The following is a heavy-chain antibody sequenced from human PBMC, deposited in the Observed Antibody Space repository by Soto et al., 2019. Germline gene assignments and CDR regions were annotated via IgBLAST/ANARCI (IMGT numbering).Heavy chain of an antibody. CDR2: VKDGGST. Sequence: QVQLQQWGAGLLKPSETLSLTCTVNGGSLTGYYWSWIRQPPGKGLEWIGEVKDGGSTNYSPSLRGRVSISADTSKNLSALRLNPVTAADTAVYFCARGQEGIVATHSDQGALVTVSS. V-gene: IGHV4-34*01. CDR1: GGSLTGYY. J-gene: IGHJ4*02. D-gene: IGHD5-12*01. CDR3: ARGQEGIVATH.